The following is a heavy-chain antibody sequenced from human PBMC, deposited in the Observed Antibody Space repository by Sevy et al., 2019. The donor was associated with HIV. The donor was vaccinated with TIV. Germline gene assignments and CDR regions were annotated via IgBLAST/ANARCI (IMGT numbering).Heavy chain of an antibody. V-gene: IGHV3-48*01. CDR2: ISSSSSTI. Sequence: GESLKISCAASGFTFSSYSMNWVRQAPGKGLEWVSYISSSSSTIYYADSVKGRFTISRDNAKNSLYLQMNSLRAEDTAVYYCARDKGRWIQLWQMKRTDYWGQGTLVTVSS. CDR1: GFTFSSYS. D-gene: IGHD5-18*01. CDR3: ARDKGRWIQLWQMKRTDY. J-gene: IGHJ4*02.